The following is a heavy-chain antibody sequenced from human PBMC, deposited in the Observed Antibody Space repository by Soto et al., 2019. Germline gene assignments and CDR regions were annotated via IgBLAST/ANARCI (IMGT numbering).Heavy chain of an antibody. J-gene: IGHJ4*02. V-gene: IGHV3-23*01. CDR1: GFTFSNYA. Sequence: GGSLRLSCAASGFTFSNYAMNWVRQAPGKGLEWVSGLSGSGGSTYYADSVKGRFTIYRDNSKSTLYLQMNSLRAEDTAVYYCAKLSRPSAGYFFDYWGQGTLVTVSS. D-gene: IGHD2-2*01. CDR3: AKLSRPSAGYFFDY. CDR2: LSGSGGST.